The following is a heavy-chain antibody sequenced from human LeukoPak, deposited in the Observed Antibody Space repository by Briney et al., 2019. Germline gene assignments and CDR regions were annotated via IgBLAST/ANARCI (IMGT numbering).Heavy chain of an antibody. CDR1: GFTFRSYW. J-gene: IGHJ4*02. CDR3: ARGESSGYSTFDY. Sequence: PGGSLRLSCEASGFTFRSYWMHWVRQAPGKGLVWVSRINGDGSSTSYADSVKGRFTISRDNAKNTLYLQMNSLRAEDTAVYYCARGESSGYSTFDYWGQGTLVTVSS. V-gene: IGHV3-74*01. D-gene: IGHD3-22*01. CDR2: INGDGSST.